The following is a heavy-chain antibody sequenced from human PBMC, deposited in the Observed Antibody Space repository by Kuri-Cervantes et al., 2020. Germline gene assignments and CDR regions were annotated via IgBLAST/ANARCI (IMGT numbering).Heavy chain of an antibody. CDR3: ARADYFDF. Sequence: ASEKVSCKASGYTFTSYYMHWVRQAPGQGLEWMGIINPSGGSTSYAQKFQGRVTMTRDTSTSTVNMELRSLQSDDTAVYYCARADYFDFWGQGTLVTVSS. V-gene: IGHV1-46*01. J-gene: IGHJ4*02. CDR1: GYTFTSYY. CDR2: INPSGGST.